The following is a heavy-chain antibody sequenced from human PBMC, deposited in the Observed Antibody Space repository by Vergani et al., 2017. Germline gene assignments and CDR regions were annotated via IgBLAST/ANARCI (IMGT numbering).Heavy chain of an antibody. D-gene: IGHD2-2*01. CDR2: ISSRGFTI. V-gene: IGHV3-48*03. CDR3: ARGSQVVPAAPEDY. J-gene: IGHJ4*02. CDR1: GFTFSSYE. Sequence: EVQLVESGGGLVQPGGSLRLSCAASGFTFSSYEMNWVRQAPGKGLEWVSYISSRGFTIYYADAVKGRFTISRDNAKNSLYLQMNSLRAEDTAVYYCARGSQVVPAAPEDYWGQGTLVTVSS.